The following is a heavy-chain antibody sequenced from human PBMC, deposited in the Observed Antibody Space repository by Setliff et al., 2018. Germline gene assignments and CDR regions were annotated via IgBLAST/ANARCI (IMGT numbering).Heavy chain of an antibody. Sequence: GGSLRLSCAASGFTFSNHWMTWVRQAPGKGLEWVANIKQDGSDKYYVGSVKGRFTISRDNAKNSLYLQMSSLRAEDTAVYYCARWTARVVDYWGQGTLVTVSS. CDR1: GFTFSNHW. D-gene: IGHD6-6*01. V-gene: IGHV3-7*03. J-gene: IGHJ4*02. CDR3: ARWTARVVDY. CDR2: IKQDGSDK.